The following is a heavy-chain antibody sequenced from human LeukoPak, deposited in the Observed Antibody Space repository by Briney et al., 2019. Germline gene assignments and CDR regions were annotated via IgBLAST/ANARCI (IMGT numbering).Heavy chain of an antibody. CDR1: GYTFTGYY. J-gene: IGHJ6*03. CDR3: AREAYDSGSFRTDYYYMDV. CDR2: ITPNSGGT. D-gene: IGHD3-10*01. Sequence: ASVKVSCKASGYTFTGYYMHWVRQAPGQGLEWMGWITPNSGGTNYAQRFQGRVTMTRDTSISTAYMELSRLRSDDTAVYYCAREAYDSGSFRTDYYYMDVWGKGTTVTISS. V-gene: IGHV1-2*02.